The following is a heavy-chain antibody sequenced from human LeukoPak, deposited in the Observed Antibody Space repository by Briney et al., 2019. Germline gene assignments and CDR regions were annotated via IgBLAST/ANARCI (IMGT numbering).Heavy chain of an antibody. D-gene: IGHD3-10*01. V-gene: IGHV1-2*02. J-gene: IGHJ4*02. CDR1: GYTFTAYY. Sequence: ASVKVCCKASGYTFTAYYIHWVRQAPGQGLEWMGWINPESGGTNFAQKFQGRVTMTRDTSISTGYMELSRLTADDTAVYYCARALRAVTDALDYWGQGTLVTVSS. CDR2: INPESGGT. CDR3: ARALRAVTDALDY.